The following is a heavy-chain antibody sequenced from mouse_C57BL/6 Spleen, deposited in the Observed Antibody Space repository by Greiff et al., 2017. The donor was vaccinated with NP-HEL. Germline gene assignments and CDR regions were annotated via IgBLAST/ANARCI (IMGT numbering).Heavy chain of an antibody. V-gene: IGHV1-55*01. CDR3: AHSYYSNYGVYWYFDV. J-gene: IGHJ1*03. CDR2: IYPGSGST. Sequence: VQLQQSGAELVKPGASVKMSCKASGYTFTSYWITWVKQRPGQGLEWIGDIYPGSGSTNYNEKFKSKATLTVDTSSSTAYMQLSSLTSEDSAVYYCAHSYYSNYGVYWYFDVWGTGTTVTVSS. D-gene: IGHD2-5*01. CDR1: GYTFTSYW.